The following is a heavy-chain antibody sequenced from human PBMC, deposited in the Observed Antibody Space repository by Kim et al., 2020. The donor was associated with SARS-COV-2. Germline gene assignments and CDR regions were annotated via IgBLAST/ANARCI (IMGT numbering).Heavy chain of an antibody. Sequence: ASVKVSCKASGYTFTSYYMHWVRQAPGQGLEWMGIINPSGGSTSYAQKFQGRVTMTRDTSTSTVYMELSSLRSEDTAVYYCASKGDYDSSGWDWFDPWGQGTLVTVSS. CDR3: ASKGDYDSSGWDWFDP. CDR2: INPSGGST. J-gene: IGHJ5*02. CDR1: GYTFTSYY. D-gene: IGHD3-22*01. V-gene: IGHV1-46*01.